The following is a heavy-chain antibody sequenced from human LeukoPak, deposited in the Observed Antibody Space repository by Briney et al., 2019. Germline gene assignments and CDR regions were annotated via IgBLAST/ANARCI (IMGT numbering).Heavy chain of an antibody. CDR3: ARVPGVWGSYHEFDY. J-gene: IGHJ4*02. CDR2: INAGNGNT. V-gene: IGHV1-3*01. Sequence: ASVKVSCKASGYTFTSYAMHWVRQAPGQRLEWMGWINAGNGNTKYSQKFQGRVTITRDTSASTAYMELSSLRSEDTAVYYCARVPGVWGSYHEFDYWGQGTLVTVSS. D-gene: IGHD3-16*02. CDR1: GYTFTSYA.